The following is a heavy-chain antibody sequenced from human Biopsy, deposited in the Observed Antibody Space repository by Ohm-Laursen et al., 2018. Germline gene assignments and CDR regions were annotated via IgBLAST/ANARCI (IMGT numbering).Heavy chain of an antibody. CDR2: ISAYNGNR. J-gene: IGHJ6*02. CDR1: GYTFPSYG. V-gene: IGHV1-18*01. CDR3: AREEDNSGYDYYGMDV. Sequence: ASVKVSCKASGYTFPSYGISWVRQAPGQGLEWMGWISAYNGNRNYAQKFQGRVAMTTDTSTSTAYMELRSLRSDDTAVYFCAREEDNSGYDYYGMDVWGQGTTVTVSS. D-gene: IGHD3-22*01.